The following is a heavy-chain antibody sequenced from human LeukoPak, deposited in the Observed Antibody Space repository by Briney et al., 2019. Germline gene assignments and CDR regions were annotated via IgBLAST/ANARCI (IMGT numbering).Heavy chain of an antibody. CDR3: ARDPYSGGYGAYYYYYMDV. Sequence: GGSLRLSCAASGFTFSSYSMNWVRQAPGKGLEWVSSISSSSSYIYYADSVKGRFTISRDNAKNSLYLQVNSLRDEDTAVYYCARDPYSGGYGAYYYYYMDVWGKGTTVTVSS. D-gene: IGHD6-19*01. CDR1: GFTFSSYS. CDR2: ISSSSSYI. J-gene: IGHJ6*03. V-gene: IGHV3-21*01.